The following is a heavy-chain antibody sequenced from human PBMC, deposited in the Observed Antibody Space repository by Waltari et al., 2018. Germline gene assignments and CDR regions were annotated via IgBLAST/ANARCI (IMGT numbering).Heavy chain of an antibody. CDR3: ARIGDDYGSGAFDF. CDR1: GYSISSGYY. V-gene: IGHV4-38-2*02. CDR2: IHHSGST. J-gene: IGHJ4*02. Sequence: QVQLHESGPGLVKPSETLSLTCTVSGYSISSGYYWGWIRQSPGKGLEWIGSIHHSGSTTYSPSLKSRVTISLDTSKNQFSLKLSSVTAADTVVYYCARIGDDYGSGAFDFWGQGTLVTVSS. D-gene: IGHD4-17*01.